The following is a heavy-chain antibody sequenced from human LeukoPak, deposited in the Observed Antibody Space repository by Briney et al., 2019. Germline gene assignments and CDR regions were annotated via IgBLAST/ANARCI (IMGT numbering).Heavy chain of an antibody. CDR1: GFTFSSYA. J-gene: IGHJ4*02. Sequence: PGGSLRPSCAASGFTFSSYAMHWVRQAPGKGLEWVAVISYDGSNKYYADSVKGRFTISRDNSKNTLYLQMNSLRAEDTAVYYCARPLPTGYSGYEAPDYWGQGTLVTVSS. V-gene: IGHV3-30*04. CDR2: ISYDGSNK. CDR3: ARPLPTGYSGYEAPDY. D-gene: IGHD5-12*01.